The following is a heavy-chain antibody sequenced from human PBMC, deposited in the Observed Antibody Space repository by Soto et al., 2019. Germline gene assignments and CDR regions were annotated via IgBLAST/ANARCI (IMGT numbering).Heavy chain of an antibody. V-gene: IGHV1-69*13. J-gene: IGHJ4*02. CDR2: IIPIFGTA. D-gene: IGHD3-3*01. CDR1: GRTFSSYA. Sequence: SVKVSCKAPGRTFSSYAISWARQAPGQGLEWMGGIIPIFGTANYAQKFQGRVTITADEYTSTAYMELSSLRSEDTAVYYCALEPYDFGGALEYWGQGTLVAVSS. CDR3: ALEPYDFGGALEY.